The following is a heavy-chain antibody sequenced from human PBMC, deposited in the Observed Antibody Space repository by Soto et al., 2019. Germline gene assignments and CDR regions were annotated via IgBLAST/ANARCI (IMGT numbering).Heavy chain of an antibody. Sequence: GGSLRLSCSASGFTFSSYAMHWVRQAPGKGLEWVAVISYDGSNKYYADSVKGRFTISRDNSKNTLYLQMNSLRAEDTAVYYCARDHGYSSGWLFDYWGPGTLVTVSS. CDR1: GFTFSSYA. J-gene: IGHJ4*02. D-gene: IGHD6-19*01. CDR3: ARDHGYSSGWLFDY. V-gene: IGHV3-30-3*01. CDR2: ISYDGSNK.